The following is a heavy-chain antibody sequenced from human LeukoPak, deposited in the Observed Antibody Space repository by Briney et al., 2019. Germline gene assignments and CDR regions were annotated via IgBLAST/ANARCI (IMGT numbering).Heavy chain of an antibody. CDR3: AKNTSGTYLDY. J-gene: IGHJ4*02. D-gene: IGHD1-26*01. Sequence: GGSLRLSCAASGFTSSSHAMSWVRQAPGKGLEWVSSISTSGVSTNYADSVKGRFTISRDNSKSMVYLQMNSLRAEDTSVYYCAKNTSGTYLDYWGQGILVTVSS. CDR1: GFTSSSHA. CDR2: ISTSGVST. V-gene: IGHV3-23*01.